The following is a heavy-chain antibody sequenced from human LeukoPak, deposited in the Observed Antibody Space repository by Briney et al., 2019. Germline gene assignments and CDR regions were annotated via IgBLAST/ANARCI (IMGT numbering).Heavy chain of an antibody. Sequence: GESLKISCKGSGYSFTSYWIGWVRQMPGKGLEWMGIIYPGDSDTRYSPSFQGQVTISADKSISTAYLQWSSLKASDTAMYYCARRITILGVVNYFDYWGQGTLVTVSS. J-gene: IGHJ4*02. D-gene: IGHD3-3*01. CDR2: IYPGDSDT. CDR3: ARRITILGVVNYFDY. CDR1: GYSFTSYW. V-gene: IGHV5-51*01.